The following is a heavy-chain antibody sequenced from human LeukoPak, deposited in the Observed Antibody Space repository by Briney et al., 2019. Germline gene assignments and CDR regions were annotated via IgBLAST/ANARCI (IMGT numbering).Heavy chain of an antibody. D-gene: IGHD3-22*01. CDR3: ARVNYYYDSSGYYRALSFDY. V-gene: IGHV3-7*01. J-gene: IGHJ4*02. CDR2: IRQDGSEK. CDR1: GFTFSSYS. Sequence: PGGSLRLSCAAFGFTFSSYSMSWVRQAPGKGLEWVANIRQDGSEKYYVDSVKGRFTISRDNAKNSLYLQMNSLRADGTAVYYCARVNYYYDSSGYYRALSFDYWGQGTLVTVSS.